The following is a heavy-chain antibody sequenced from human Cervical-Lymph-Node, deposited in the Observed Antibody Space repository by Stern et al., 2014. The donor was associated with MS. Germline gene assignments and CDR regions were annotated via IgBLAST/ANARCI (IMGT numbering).Heavy chain of an antibody. J-gene: IGHJ4*02. Sequence: QVQLVQSGSELKKPGASVKISCKASGYTFTRYAITWMRQAPGQGLEWMGWINTNTGKSTYAQGFEGRFVFSSDSSVSTAYLQITSPKADDTAVYYCAREARGFYFDYWGQGTLVIFSS. V-gene: IGHV7-4-1*02. CDR1: GYTFTRYA. CDR2: INTNTGKS. CDR3: AREARGFYFDY. D-gene: IGHD2-15*01.